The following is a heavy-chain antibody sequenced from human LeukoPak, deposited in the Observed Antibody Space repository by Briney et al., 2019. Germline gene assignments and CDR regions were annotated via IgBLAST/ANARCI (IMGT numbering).Heavy chain of an antibody. CDR1: GFTFSGSA. V-gene: IGHV3-73*01. D-gene: IGHD1-26*01. CDR2: IRSKANSYAT. Sequence: GGSLRLSCAASGFTFSGSAMHWVRQASGKGLEWVGRIRSKANSYATVYAASVKGRFTISRDDSKNTAYLQMNSLKTEDTAVYYCTRPAGRVRDDYWGQGTLVTVSS. J-gene: IGHJ4*02. CDR3: TRPAGRVRDDY.